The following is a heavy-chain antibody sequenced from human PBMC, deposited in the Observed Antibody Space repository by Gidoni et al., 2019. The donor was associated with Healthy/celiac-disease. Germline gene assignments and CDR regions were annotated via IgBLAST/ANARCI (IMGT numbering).Heavy chain of an antibody. CDR2: IYPGDSDT. CDR1: GYSFTSYW. J-gene: IGHJ3*02. CDR3: ARPRGGGGHADAFDI. D-gene: IGHD2-21*01. Sequence: EVQLVRSGAEVKKPGESLTLSCKGSGYSFTSYWIGWVRQMPGKGLEWMGIIYPGDSDTRYSPSFQGQVTISADKSISTAYLQWSSLKASDTAMYYCARPRGGGGHADAFDIWGQGTMVTVSS. V-gene: IGHV5-51*01.